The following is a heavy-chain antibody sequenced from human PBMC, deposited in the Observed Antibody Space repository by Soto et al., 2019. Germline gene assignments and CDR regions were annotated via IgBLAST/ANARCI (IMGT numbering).Heavy chain of an antibody. Sequence: ASVKVSWKVSGYTLTELSMHWVRQAPGKGPEWMGGFDPEDGETIYAQKFQGRVTMTEDTSTDTAYMELSSLRSEDTAVYYCARYCSGGSCLPYRGNWFDPWGQGTLVTVSS. CDR1: GYTLTELS. CDR2: FDPEDGET. V-gene: IGHV1-24*01. J-gene: IGHJ5*02. CDR3: ARYCSGGSCLPYRGNWFDP. D-gene: IGHD2-15*01.